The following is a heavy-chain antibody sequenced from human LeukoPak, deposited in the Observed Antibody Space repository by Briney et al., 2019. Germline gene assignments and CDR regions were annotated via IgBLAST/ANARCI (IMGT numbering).Heavy chain of an antibody. CDR3: AKGSFYDSSGYYAI. D-gene: IGHD3-22*01. V-gene: IGHV3-23*01. Sequence: GGSLRLSCAASGFTFSSYAMHWVRQAPGKGLEWVSAISGSGGSTYYADSVKGRFTISRDNSKNTLYLQMNSLRAEDTAVYYCAKGSFYDSSGYYAIWGQGTMVTVSS. CDR1: GFTFSSYA. J-gene: IGHJ3*02. CDR2: ISGSGGST.